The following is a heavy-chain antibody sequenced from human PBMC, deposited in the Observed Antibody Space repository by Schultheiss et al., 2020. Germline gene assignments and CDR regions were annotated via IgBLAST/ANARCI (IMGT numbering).Heavy chain of an antibody. CDR2: INHSGST. CDR1: GGSISSSSYY. CDR3: ARQDEIGYDSSGYYSNWFDP. Sequence: SQTLSLTCTVSGGSISSSSYYWGWIRQAPGKGLEWIGEINHSGSTNYNPSLKSRVTISVDTSKNQFSLKLSSVTAADTAVYYCARQDEIGYDSSGYYSNWFDPWGQGTLVTVSS. J-gene: IGHJ5*02. D-gene: IGHD3-22*01. V-gene: IGHV4-39*01.